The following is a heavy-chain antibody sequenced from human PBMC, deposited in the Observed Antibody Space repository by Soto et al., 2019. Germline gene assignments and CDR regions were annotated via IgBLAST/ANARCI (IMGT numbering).Heavy chain of an antibody. V-gene: IGHV1-24*01. CDR1: GYTLTELS. Sequence: RASVKVSCKVSGYTLTELSMHWVRQAPGKGLEWMGGFDPEDGETIYAQKFQGRVTMTEDTSTDTAYMELSSLRSEDTAVYYCATAVYYDFWSGPLDYYYGMDVWGQGTTVTVSS. J-gene: IGHJ6*02. CDR3: ATAVYYDFWSGPLDYYYGMDV. CDR2: FDPEDGET. D-gene: IGHD3-3*01.